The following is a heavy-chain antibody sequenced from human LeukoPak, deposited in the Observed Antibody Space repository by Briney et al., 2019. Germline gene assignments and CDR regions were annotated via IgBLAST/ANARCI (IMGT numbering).Heavy chain of an antibody. CDR1: GYIFTNYD. CDR3: ARARGYSYGYSDY. CDR2: MNPNSGNA. Sequence: ASVKVSCKASGYIFTNYDINWVRQATGQGLEWMGWMNPNSGNAGFAQKFQGRVTMTRNTSKSTAYMELSSLTSEDWAVYYCARARGYSYGYSDYWGQGTLVTVSS. J-gene: IGHJ4*02. D-gene: IGHD5-18*01. V-gene: IGHV1-8*01.